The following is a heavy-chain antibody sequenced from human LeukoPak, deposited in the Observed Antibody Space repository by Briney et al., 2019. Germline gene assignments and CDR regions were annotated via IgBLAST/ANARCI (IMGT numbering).Heavy chain of an antibody. CDR1: GGSISSYY. CDR3: ARGIYYDFWSGPNYAFGI. J-gene: IGHJ3*02. V-gene: IGHV4-59*01. D-gene: IGHD3-3*01. Sequence: SETLSLTCTVSGGSISSYYWSWIRQPPGKGLEWIGYIYYSGSTNYNPSLKSRVTISVDTSKNQFSLKLSSVTAADTAVYYCARGIYYDFWSGPNYAFGIWGQGTMVTVSS. CDR2: IYYSGST.